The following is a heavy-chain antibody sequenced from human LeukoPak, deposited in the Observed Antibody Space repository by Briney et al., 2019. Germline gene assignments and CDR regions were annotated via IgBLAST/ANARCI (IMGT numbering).Heavy chain of an antibody. D-gene: IGHD6-13*01. CDR3: ARTGGIIAGTDY. CDR1: GYTFTSYY. Sequence: GASVKVSCKASGYTFTSYYMHWVRQAPGQGLEWMGIINPSGGSTSYAQKFQGRVTMTRDMSTSTVYTELSSLRSEDTAVYYCARTGGIIAGTDYWGQGTLVTVSS. V-gene: IGHV1-46*01. J-gene: IGHJ4*02. CDR2: INPSGGST.